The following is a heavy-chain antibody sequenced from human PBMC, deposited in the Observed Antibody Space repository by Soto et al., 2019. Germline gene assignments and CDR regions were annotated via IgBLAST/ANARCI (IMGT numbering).Heavy chain of an antibody. Sequence: SETLSLTCTVSGGSISSYYWSWIRQPPGKGLEWIGYIYYSGSTNYNPSLKSRVTISVDTSKNQFSLKLSSVTAADTAVYYCARAPPIVVVPAAVEYYYYYMDVWGKGTTVTVSS. CDR1: GGSISSYY. V-gene: IGHV4-59*01. D-gene: IGHD2-2*01. J-gene: IGHJ6*03. CDR3: ARAPPIVVVPAAVEYYYYYMDV. CDR2: IYYSGST.